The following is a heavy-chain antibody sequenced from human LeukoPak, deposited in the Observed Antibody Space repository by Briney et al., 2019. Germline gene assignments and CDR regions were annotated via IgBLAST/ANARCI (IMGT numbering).Heavy chain of an antibody. Sequence: GGSLRLSCVASGFTLSSFAMSWVRQAPGKGLEWVSAISGSGGTTYYADSVKGRFTISGDNSKNTPHLQMNSLRAEDTAVYYCARNYYDSSAYYYFDYWGQGTLVTVSS. V-gene: IGHV3-23*01. D-gene: IGHD3-22*01. J-gene: IGHJ4*02. CDR1: GFTLSSFA. CDR2: ISGSGGTT. CDR3: ARNYYDSSAYYYFDY.